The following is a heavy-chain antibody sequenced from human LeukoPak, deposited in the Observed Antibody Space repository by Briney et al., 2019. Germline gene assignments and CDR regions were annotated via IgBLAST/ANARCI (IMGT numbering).Heavy chain of an antibody. J-gene: IGHJ4*02. D-gene: IGHD6-13*01. CDR1: GFTFSSYS. CDR3: ARVRYSSRFDY. Sequence: GGSLRLSCAASGFTFSSYSMNWVRQAPGKGLEWVSSISSSSSYIYYADSVEGRFTISRDNAKNSLYLQMNSLRAEDTAVYYCARVRYSSRFDYWGQGTLVTVSS. CDR2: ISSSSSYI. V-gene: IGHV3-21*01.